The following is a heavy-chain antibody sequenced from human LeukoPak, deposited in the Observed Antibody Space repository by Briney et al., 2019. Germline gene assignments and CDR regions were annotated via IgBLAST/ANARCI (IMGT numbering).Heavy chain of an antibody. D-gene: IGHD3-9*01. J-gene: IGHJ6*02. V-gene: IGHV1-8*01. CDR2: MNPNSGNT. CDR3: ARGHYDILTGYYAVPHSSYYGMDV. CDR1: GYTFTSYD. Sequence: ASVKVSCKASGYTFTSYDINWVRQATGQGLEWMGWMNPNSGNTGYAQKFQGRVTITADESTSTAYMELSSLRSEDTAVYYCARGHYDILTGYYAVPHSSYYGMDVWGQGTTVTVSS.